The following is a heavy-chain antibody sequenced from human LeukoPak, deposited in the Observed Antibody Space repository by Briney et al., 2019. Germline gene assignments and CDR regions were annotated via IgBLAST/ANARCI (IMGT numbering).Heavy chain of an antibody. V-gene: IGHV3-33*01. CDR1: GFTFSSYG. CDR2: IWYDGSNK. Sequence: GGSLRLSCAASGFTFSSYGMHWVRQAPGKGLEWVAVIWYDGSNKYYADSVKGRFTISRDNSKNTLYLQMNSLRAEDTAVYYCARDQYYDSSGFIPYFDYWGQGTLVTVSS. J-gene: IGHJ4*02. CDR3: ARDQYYDSSGFIPYFDY. D-gene: IGHD3-22*01.